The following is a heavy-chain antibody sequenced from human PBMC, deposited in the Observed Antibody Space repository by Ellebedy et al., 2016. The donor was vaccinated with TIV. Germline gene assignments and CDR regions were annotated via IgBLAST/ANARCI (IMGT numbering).Heavy chain of an antibody. CDR3: ARERRADIVVVVAAMFYFDY. CDR2: IIPILGIA. CDR1: GGTFSSYA. J-gene: IGHJ4*02. Sequence: AASVKVSCKASGGTFSSYAISWVRQAPGQGLEWMGRIIPILGIANYAHKFQGRVTITADKSTSTAYMELSSRRSEDTAVYYCARERRADIVVVVAAMFYFDYWGQGTLVTVSS. V-gene: IGHV1-69*04. D-gene: IGHD2-15*01.